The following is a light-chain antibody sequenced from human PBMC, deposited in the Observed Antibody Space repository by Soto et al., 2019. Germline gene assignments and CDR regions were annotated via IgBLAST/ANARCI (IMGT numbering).Light chain of an antibody. V-gene: IGKV3-15*01. CDR2: GAS. Sequence: IVMTESPATLSVVPGEGGRRSWMACQSVSSNLAWYQHIPCQAPRLLTYGASARAIGIPARFSGSGSRTDFTLTFSSLQPEELATYYGQQLESYPATFGGGTKVDIK. CDR3: QQLESYPAT. J-gene: IGKJ4*01. CDR1: QSVSSN.